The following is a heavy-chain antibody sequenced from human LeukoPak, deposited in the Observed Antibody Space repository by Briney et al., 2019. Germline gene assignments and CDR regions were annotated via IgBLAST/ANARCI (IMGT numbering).Heavy chain of an antibody. D-gene: IGHD6-19*01. V-gene: IGHV3-21*01. CDR1: GFTFSSYS. CDR2: ISSSSSYI. J-gene: IGHJ4*02. CDR3: ARDLSRIAVAGTAGFFDY. Sequence: PGGSLRLSCAASGFTFSSYSMNWVRQAPGKGLEWVSSISSSSSYIYYADSVKGRFTISRDNAKNSLYLQMNSLRAEDTAVYYCARDLSRIAVAGTAGFFDYWGQGTLVTVSS.